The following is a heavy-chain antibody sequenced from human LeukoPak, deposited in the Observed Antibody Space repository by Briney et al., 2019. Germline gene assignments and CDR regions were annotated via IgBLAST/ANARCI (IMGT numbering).Heavy chain of an antibody. CDR1: GGSISSSNYY. CDR2: IYYSGST. D-gene: IGHD1-26*01. J-gene: IGHJ4*02. CDR3: AVVGTIFLGFDY. V-gene: IGHV4-39*07. Sequence: TSETLSLTCTVSGGSISSSNYYWGWIRQPPGKGLEWIGTIYYSGSTYYNPSLKSRVTLSLDTSNNQFSLKLSSVTAADTALYYCAVVGTIFLGFDYWGQGTLVTVSS.